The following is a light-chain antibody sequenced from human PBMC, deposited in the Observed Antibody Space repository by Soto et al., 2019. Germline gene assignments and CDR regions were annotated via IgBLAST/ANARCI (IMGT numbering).Light chain of an antibody. CDR2: STN. CDR1: SGSVSTSYY. CDR3: VLYMGSGISV. V-gene: IGLV8-61*01. Sequence: QTVVTPEPSFSVSPGRTVTLTCGLSSGSVSTSYYPSWYQQTPGQAPRTLIYSTNTRSSGVPDRFSGSILGNKAALTITGAQADDESDDYCVLYMGSGISVFGGGTKLTVL. J-gene: IGLJ2*01.